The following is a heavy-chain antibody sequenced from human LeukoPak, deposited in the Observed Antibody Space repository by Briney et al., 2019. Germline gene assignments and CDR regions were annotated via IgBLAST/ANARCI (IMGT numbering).Heavy chain of an antibody. CDR3: AREAGINYYYYMDV. D-gene: IGHD6-19*01. CDR1: GFTVSSNY. J-gene: IGHJ6*03. CDR2: IYSGGST. Sequence: GGSLRLSCAASGFTVSSNYMSWVRQAPGKGREGGSVIYSGGSTYYADSVKGRFTISRDNSKNTLYLQMNSLRAEDTAVYYCAREAGINYYYYMDVWGKGTTVTVSS. V-gene: IGHV3-66*02.